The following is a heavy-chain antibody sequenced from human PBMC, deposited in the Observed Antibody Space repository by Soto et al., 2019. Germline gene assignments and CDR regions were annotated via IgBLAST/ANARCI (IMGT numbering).Heavy chain of an antibody. D-gene: IGHD2-21*01. V-gene: IGHV4-31*03. J-gene: IGHJ6*02. CDR3: TRSAPYWGYFDGRGEGGDV. CDR2: IYYSGST. CDR1: GVSISSGYY. Sequence: PSETLSLTCTVSGVSISSGYYWTWIRQHPGKGLEWIGYIYYSGSTYYNPSLESRASTSVDTSKSQFSLRLSSVTAADTAVYYCTRSAPYWGYFDGRGEGGDVWGQGSTVTVSS.